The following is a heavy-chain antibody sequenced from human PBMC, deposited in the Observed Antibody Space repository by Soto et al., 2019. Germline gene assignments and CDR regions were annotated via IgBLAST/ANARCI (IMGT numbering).Heavy chain of an antibody. J-gene: IGHJ4*02. V-gene: IGHV3-49*04. CDR2: IRSKAYGGTT. Sequence: GGSLRLSCTASGFTLGYYAMSWVRQAPGKGLEWVGFIRSKAYGGTTEYAASVKCRFTISRDDSKSIAYLQMNSLKTEDTAVYYCTSALHQWYYESTGEGGDXWGQGTPVTVSX. D-gene: IGHD3-22*01. CDR3: TSALHQWYYESTGEGGDX. CDR1: GFTLGYYA.